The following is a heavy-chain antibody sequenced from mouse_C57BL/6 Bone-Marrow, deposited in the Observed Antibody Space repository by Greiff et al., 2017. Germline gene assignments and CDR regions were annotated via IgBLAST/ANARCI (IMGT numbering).Heavy chain of an antibody. CDR2: ISSGSSTI. CDR1: GFTFSDYG. Sequence: EVKLMESGGGLVKPGGSLKLSCAASGFTFSDYGMHWVRQAPEKGLEWVAYISSGSSTIYYADTVKGRFTISRDNAKNTLFLQMTSLRSEDTAMYYCATTPYYGSDYWGQGTTRTVSS. D-gene: IGHD1-1*01. CDR3: ATTPYYGSDY. V-gene: IGHV5-17*01. J-gene: IGHJ2*01.